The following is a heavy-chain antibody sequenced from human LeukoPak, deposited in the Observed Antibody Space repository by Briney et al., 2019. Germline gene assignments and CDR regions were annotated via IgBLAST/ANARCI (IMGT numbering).Heavy chain of an antibody. CDR3: ARDSVNYYYYYYMDV. CDR1: GFTFSSYS. V-gene: IGHV3-48*01. Sequence: GGSLRLSCAASGFTFSSYSMNWVRQAPGKGLEWVSYISSSSSTIYYADSVKGRFTISRDNAKNSLYLQMNSLRAEDTAVYYCARDSVNYYYYYYMDVWGKGTTVTVSS. CDR2: ISSSSSTI. J-gene: IGHJ6*03.